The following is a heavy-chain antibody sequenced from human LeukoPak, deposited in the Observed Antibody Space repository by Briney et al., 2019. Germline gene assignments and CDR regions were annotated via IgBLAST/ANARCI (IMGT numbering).Heavy chain of an antibody. V-gene: IGHV4-39*01. D-gene: IGHD1-14*01. Sequence: SETLSLTCTVSGGSISSSSYYWGWIRQPPGKGLEWIGSIYYSGSTYYNPSLKSRVTISVDTSKNQFSLKLSSVTAADTAVYYCARHEPRLGPNWFDPWGQGTLVTVSS. J-gene: IGHJ5*02. CDR1: GGSISSSSYY. CDR3: ARHEPRLGPNWFDP. CDR2: IYYSGST.